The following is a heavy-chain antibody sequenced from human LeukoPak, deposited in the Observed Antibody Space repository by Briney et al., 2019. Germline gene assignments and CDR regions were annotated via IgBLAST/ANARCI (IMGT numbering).Heavy chain of an antibody. Sequence: SETLSLTCTVSGDSISNYYWSWIRQSPGKELEWIGYMYNRGSTIYNPSLKSRVTISTDTSKNQFSLSLSSVTAADTAVYYCARQFFYDRSAADYWGQGTLVTVSS. CDR1: GDSISNYY. D-gene: IGHD3-22*01. CDR2: MYNRGST. V-gene: IGHV4-59*08. J-gene: IGHJ4*02. CDR3: ARQFFYDRSAADY.